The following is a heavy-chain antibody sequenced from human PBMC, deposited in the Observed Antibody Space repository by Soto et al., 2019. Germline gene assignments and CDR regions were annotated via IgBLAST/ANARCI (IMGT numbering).Heavy chain of an antibody. D-gene: IGHD2-2*02. J-gene: IGHJ5*02. CDR1: GFTFSSYW. CDR2: INSDGSST. CDR3: AGLGYCSSTSCDNL. Sequence: GGSLRLSCAASGFTFSSYWMHWVRQAPGKGLVWVSRINSDGSSTSYADSVKGRFTISRDNAKNTLYLQMNSLRAEDTAVYYCAGLGYCSSTSCDNLWGQGTLVTVSS. V-gene: IGHV3-74*01.